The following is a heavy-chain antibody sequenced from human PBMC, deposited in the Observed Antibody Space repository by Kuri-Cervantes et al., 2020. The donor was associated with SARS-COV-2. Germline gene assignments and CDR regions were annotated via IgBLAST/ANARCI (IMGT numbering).Heavy chain of an antibody. CDR1: GGTFSSYA. CDR3: TTEEVSSWYFDPFDY. Sequence: SVKVSCKASGGTFSSYAISWVRQAPGQGLEWMGGIIPIFGIANYAQKFQGRVTMTRNTSISTAYMELSSLRSEDTAVYYCTTEEVSSWYFDPFDYWGQGTLVTVSS. V-gene: IGHV1-69*10. D-gene: IGHD6-13*01. CDR2: IIPIFGIA. J-gene: IGHJ4*02.